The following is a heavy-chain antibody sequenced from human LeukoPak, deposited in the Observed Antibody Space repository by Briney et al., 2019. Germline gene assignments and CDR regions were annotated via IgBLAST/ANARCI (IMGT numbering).Heavy chain of an antibody. CDR1: GGTFSSYA. D-gene: IGHD1-26*01. Sequence: GSPVKVSCKASGGTFSSYAISWVRQAPGQGLEWMGRIIPIFGIANYAQKFQGRVTITADKSTSTAYMELSSLRSEDTAVYYCARDLNEGRDPWGQGTLVTVSS. J-gene: IGHJ5*02. V-gene: IGHV1-69*04. CDR2: IIPIFGIA. CDR3: ARDLNEGRDP.